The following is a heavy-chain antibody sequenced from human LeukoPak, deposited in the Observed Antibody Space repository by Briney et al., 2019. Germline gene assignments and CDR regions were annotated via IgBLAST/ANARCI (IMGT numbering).Heavy chain of an antibody. CDR1: GGSFSGYY. D-gene: IGHD6-13*01. Sequence: PSETLSLTCAVYGGSFSGYYWSWIRQPPGKGLEWIGEINHSGSTNYNPSLKSRVTISVDTSKNQFSLKLSSVTAADTAVYYCARDLRSWYGERNWFDPWGQGTLVTVSS. J-gene: IGHJ5*02. CDR2: INHSGST. CDR3: ARDLRSWYGERNWFDP. V-gene: IGHV4-34*01.